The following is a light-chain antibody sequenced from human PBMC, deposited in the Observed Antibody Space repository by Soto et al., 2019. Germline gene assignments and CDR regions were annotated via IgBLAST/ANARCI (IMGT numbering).Light chain of an antibody. CDR2: GAS. Sequence: EIVFTHSPFTLSLSPVERATLSFMASQSVSSNLAWYQQIPGRAPRLLIYGASTRASGIPARFSASGSGTEYTLTISSLQSEDFAVYYCQQFNYWPPINFGQGTRLEIK. CDR3: QQFNYWPPIN. J-gene: IGKJ5*01. CDR1: QSVSSN. V-gene: IGKV3-15*01.